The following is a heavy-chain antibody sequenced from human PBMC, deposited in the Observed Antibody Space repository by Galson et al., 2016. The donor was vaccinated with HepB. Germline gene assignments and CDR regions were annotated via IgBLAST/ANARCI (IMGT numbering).Heavy chain of an antibody. J-gene: IGHJ5*01. Sequence: SQRLSCATSGLSFSGRGMHWVRQAPGKGLEWVAGIWNDGRTTYYGDFVKGRFIISRDKSRETLYLQMNSMRVDDTAIYSCATDRPPTVVVGAALDSWGQGTLVTVSS. CDR1: GLSFSGRG. D-gene: IGHD2-15*01. CDR3: ATDRPPTVVVGAALDS. CDR2: IWNDGRTT. V-gene: IGHV3-33*01.